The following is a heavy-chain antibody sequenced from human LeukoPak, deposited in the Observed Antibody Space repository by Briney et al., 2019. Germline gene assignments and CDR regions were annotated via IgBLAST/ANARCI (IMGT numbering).Heavy chain of an antibody. CDR2: IYTSGST. D-gene: IGHD6-19*01. CDR3: AREMGPVAVAGTDFDY. J-gene: IGHJ4*02. Sequence: SETLSLTCTVPGGSISSYYWSWIRQPAGKGLEWIGRIYTSGSTNYNPSLKSRVTMSVDTSKNQFSLKLSSVTAADTAVYYCAREMGPVAVAGTDFDYWGQGTLVTVSS. V-gene: IGHV4-4*07. CDR1: GGSISSYY.